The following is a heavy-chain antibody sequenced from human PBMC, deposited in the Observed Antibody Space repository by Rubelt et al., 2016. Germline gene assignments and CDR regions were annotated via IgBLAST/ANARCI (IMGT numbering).Heavy chain of an antibody. CDR3: AKGRTATSKVYGLDI. V-gene: IGHV3-23*01. Sequence: KGLVWVAQIISDGSTTTYTDSVRGRFTISTDSSKNTLYLQMNSLRVDDTAVYYCAKGRTATSKVYGLDIWGQGTTDTVSS. J-gene: IGHJ6*02. D-gene: IGHD2-2*01. CDR2: IISDGSTT.